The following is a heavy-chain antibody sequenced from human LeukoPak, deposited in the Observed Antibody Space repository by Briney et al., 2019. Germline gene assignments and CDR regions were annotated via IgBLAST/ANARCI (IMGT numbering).Heavy chain of an antibody. CDR3: ATAVGATTFDY. J-gene: IGHJ4*02. D-gene: IGHD1-26*01. CDR1: GGSISSRNNY. CDR2: LDNSGST. V-gene: IGHV4-39*02. Sequence: KPSETLSLTCTVSGGSISSRNNYWGWIRQPPGKGLEWIVSLDNSGSTYYNSSLKSRVTISVDTSKNHFSLRLTSVTAADTAVYYCATAVGATTFDYWGQGTLVTVSS.